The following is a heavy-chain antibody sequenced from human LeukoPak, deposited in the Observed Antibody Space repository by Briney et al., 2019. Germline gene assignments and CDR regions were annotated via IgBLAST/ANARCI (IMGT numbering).Heavy chain of an antibody. CDR3: ATDDVTTGTKTALGY. D-gene: IGHD1-1*01. CDR1: GFTFTSSA. J-gene: IGHJ4*02. CDR2: IVVGSGNT. Sequence: PGASAKVSCKASGFTFTSSAVQWVRHARRQGLEWIGWIVVGSGNTNYAQKFQERVTINRDMSTSTAYMELSSLRSEDTAVYYCATDDVTTGTKTALGYWGQGTLVTVSS. V-gene: IGHV1-58*01.